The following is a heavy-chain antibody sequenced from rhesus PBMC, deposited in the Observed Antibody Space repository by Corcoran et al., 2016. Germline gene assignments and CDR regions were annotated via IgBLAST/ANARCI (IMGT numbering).Heavy chain of an antibody. Sequence: QLQLQESGPGLVKPSETLSLTCAVSGGSISSNWWSWIRQPPGKGLEWIGRVSGIAGCTSSNPALKIRFSVSGDKSRHLFSLKLTSVSAADTAVYYCARHARIVAANNRCDVWGPGVLVAVSS. CDR1: GGSISSNW. V-gene: IGHV4-173*01. D-gene: IGHD2-15*01. J-gene: IGHJ5-1*01. CDR2: VSGIAGCT. CDR3: ARHARIVAANNRCDV.